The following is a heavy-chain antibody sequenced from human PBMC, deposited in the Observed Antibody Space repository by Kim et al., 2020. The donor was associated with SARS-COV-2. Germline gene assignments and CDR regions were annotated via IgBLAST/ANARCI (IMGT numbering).Heavy chain of an antibody. J-gene: IGHJ1*01. CDR1: GFTFSSYA. Sequence: GGSLRLSCAASGFTFSSYAMSWVRQVPGKGLEWVSAISGGGDSTYYADSVEGRFTISRDKSKNTLYLQMNSLRVEDTAVYYCAKGPYSSSWYFFQHWGQGTLVTVSS. CDR2: ISGGGDST. CDR3: AKGPYSSSWYFFQH. V-gene: IGHV3-23*01. D-gene: IGHD6-13*01.